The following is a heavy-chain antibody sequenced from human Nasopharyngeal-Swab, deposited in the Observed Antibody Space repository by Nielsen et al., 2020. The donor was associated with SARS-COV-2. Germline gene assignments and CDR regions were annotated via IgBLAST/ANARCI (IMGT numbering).Heavy chain of an antibody. CDR2: IWYDGSNK. V-gene: IGHV3-33*01. Sequence: GGSLRLSCAVCGLTFSSYGMHWVRQAPGKGLEWVAVIWYDGSNKYYADSVKGRFTISRDNSKNTLYLQMNSLRAEDTAVYYCARDFPFGGDVVYWGQGTLVTVSS. J-gene: IGHJ4*02. D-gene: IGHD3-10*01. CDR1: GLTFSSYG. CDR3: ARDFPFGGDVVY.